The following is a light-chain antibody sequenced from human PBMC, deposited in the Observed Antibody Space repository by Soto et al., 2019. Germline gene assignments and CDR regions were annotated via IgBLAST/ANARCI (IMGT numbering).Light chain of an antibody. Sequence: DIVMTQSPLSLPVTPGEPASISCRSSQSLLHSNGYNYLDWYLQKPGQSPQLLIYLGFNRASGVPDRFSGSGSGTDFTLKISRVEAEDVGVYYCMQALQTPITFRQGTRLEIK. J-gene: IGKJ5*01. V-gene: IGKV2-28*01. CDR2: LGF. CDR3: MQALQTPIT. CDR1: QSLLHSNGYNY.